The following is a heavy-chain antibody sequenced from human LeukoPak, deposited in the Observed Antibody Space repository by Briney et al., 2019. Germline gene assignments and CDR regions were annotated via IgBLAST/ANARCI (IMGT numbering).Heavy chain of an antibody. CDR1: GYTFTGYY. V-gene: IGHV1-2*02. Sequence: ASGKVSCKASGYTFTGYYIHWVRQAPGQGLEWMGWINPKSGGTSYAQKFQDRVTLTRDTSINTTYMELSRLRSDDTAVYYCARVKSSGNETPFFDHWGQGTLVTVSS. CDR2: INPKSGGT. CDR3: ARVKSSGNETPFFDH. D-gene: IGHD6-19*01. J-gene: IGHJ4*02.